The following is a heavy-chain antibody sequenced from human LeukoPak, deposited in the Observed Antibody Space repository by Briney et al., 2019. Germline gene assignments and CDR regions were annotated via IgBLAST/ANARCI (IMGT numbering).Heavy chain of an antibody. Sequence: PGGSLRLSCEASGFTFTTYWLGWVRQPPGKGLEWVANIKQDGTEKYYVDSVKGRFTISRDNAKNSLYLQMNTLRVEDTAIYYCVRVALCYYDSESYYFFEHWGQGTPVTASS. J-gene: IGHJ4*02. D-gene: IGHD3-10*01. CDR1: GFTFTTYW. CDR2: IKQDGTEK. CDR3: VRVALCYYDSESYYFFEH. V-gene: IGHV3-7*01.